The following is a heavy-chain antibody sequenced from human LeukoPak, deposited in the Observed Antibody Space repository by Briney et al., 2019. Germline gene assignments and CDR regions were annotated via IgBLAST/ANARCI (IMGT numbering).Heavy chain of an antibody. V-gene: IGHV1-2*02. CDR2: MNLNSGGT. CDR1: GFTFTRYY. Sequence: ASVKVSCKTSGFTFTRYYMHWVRQAPGQGLEWMGWMNLNSGGTNYEQKFQGRVTMTRDTSINTAYLEVMRLRSDDTAVYYCATSSGYSRSWGAFDIWGQGTMVTVSS. J-gene: IGHJ3*02. CDR3: ATSSGYSRSWGAFDI. D-gene: IGHD6-13*01.